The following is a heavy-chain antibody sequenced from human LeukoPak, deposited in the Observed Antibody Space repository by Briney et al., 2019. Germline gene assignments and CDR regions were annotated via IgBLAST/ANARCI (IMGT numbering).Heavy chain of an antibody. CDR2: IYYSGST. CDR1: GGSISSYY. Sequence: PSETLSLTCTVSGGSISSYYWSWIRQPPGKGLEWIGYIYYSGSTNYNPSLKSRVTISVDTSKNQFSLKLSSVTAADTAVYYCARDKWAEAGNYFDYWGQGTLVTVSS. V-gene: IGHV4-59*12. D-gene: IGHD6-19*01. CDR3: ARDKWAEAGNYFDY. J-gene: IGHJ4*02.